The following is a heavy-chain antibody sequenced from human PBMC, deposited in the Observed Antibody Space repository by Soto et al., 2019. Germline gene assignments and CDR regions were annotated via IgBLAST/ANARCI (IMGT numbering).Heavy chain of an antibody. J-gene: IGHJ3*02. V-gene: IGHV3-11*01. CDR1: GFTFSDYY. CDR2: ISSSGSTI. Sequence: LRLSCAASGFTFSDYYISWIRQAPWKGLEWVSYISSSGSTIYYADSVKGRFTISRDNAKNSLYLQMNSLRAEDTAVYYCARDFEDRGAFDIWGQGTMVTVSS. CDR3: ARDFEDRGAFDI.